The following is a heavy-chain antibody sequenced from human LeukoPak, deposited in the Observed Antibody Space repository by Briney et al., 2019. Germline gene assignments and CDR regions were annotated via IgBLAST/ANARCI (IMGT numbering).Heavy chain of an antibody. CDR2: INPNSGGT. CDR3: ARDVGEYCSSTNCYASHY. CDR1: GYTFTGYY. J-gene: IGHJ4*02. V-gene: IGHV1-2*02. Sequence: ASVKVSCKASGYTFTGYYMHWVRQAPGQGLEWMGWINPNSGGTNYAQKFQGRVTMTRDTSISTAYMELSSLRSDDTAVYYCARDVGEYCSSTNCYASHYWGQGTLVAVSS. D-gene: IGHD2-2*01.